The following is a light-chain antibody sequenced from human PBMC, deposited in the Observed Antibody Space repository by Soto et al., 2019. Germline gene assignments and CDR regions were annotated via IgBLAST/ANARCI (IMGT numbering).Light chain of an antibody. J-gene: IGLJ3*02. CDR2: DVS. Sequence: QSVLTQPRSVSGSPGQSVAISCTATSSDVGGFDFVSWYQQHPGKAPKLVIYDVSKRPSGVPDRFSGSRSGDTASLTISGLQAEDEADYYCCLYTASSSVFGGGTKLTVL. CDR1: SSDVGGFDF. V-gene: IGLV2-11*01. CDR3: CLYTASSSV.